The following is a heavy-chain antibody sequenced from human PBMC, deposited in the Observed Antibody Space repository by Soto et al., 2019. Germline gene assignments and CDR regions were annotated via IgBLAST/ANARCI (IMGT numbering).Heavy chain of an antibody. CDR2: IYYSGTT. CDR3: ATGRYFFGSEY. D-gene: IGHD3-10*01. CDR1: GGSIRNYY. Sequence: SETLSLTCTVSGGSIRNYYWSWIRQPPGKGLEWVGYIYYSGTTNYNPSLKSRVTISLDTSKSQFSLNLYSVTAADTAVYYCATGRYFFGSEYWGQGTLVTVPS. J-gene: IGHJ4*02. V-gene: IGHV4-59*01.